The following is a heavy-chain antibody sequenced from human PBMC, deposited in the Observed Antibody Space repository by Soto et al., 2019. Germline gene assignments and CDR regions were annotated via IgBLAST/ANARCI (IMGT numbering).Heavy chain of an antibody. CDR1: GYPFTSYG. V-gene: IGHV1-18*04. CDR2: INPYNGNT. CDR3: TRNLASVHDY. D-gene: IGHD1-1*01. J-gene: IGHJ4*02. Sequence: QVQLVQSGGEVKRPGASVKVSCKASGYPFTSYGISWVRQAPGQGLEWMGWINPYNGNTKYAQKFQGRATMNTDTSTTTAYMELRSLSHDDTAVYYCTRNLASVHDYWGQGSLVTVSS.